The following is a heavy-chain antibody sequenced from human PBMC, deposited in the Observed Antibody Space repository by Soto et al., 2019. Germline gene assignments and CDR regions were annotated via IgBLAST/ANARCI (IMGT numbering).Heavy chain of an antibody. D-gene: IGHD4-17*01. Sequence: QVQLVESGGGVVQPGKSLRLSCAASGFTFTRTATHWVRQAPGKGLEWVALIWYDGSYDYYADSVKGRFTISRDKSTDTVSLQMNSLRADDTAVYYCARDSHGDYDLAYWGQGTLVTVSS. CDR3: ARDSHGDYDLAY. CDR1: GFTFTRTA. CDR2: IWYDGSYD. J-gene: IGHJ4*02. V-gene: IGHV3-33*01.